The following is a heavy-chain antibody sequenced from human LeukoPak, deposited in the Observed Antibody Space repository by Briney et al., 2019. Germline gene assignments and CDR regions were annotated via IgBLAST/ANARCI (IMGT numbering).Heavy chain of an antibody. D-gene: IGHD4/OR15-4a*01. CDR2: ISSSSSYI. CDR3: ARDKLGANDAFDI. CDR1: GFTFSSYT. J-gene: IGHJ3*02. V-gene: IGHV3-21*01. Sequence: GGPLRLSCAASGFTFSSYTMNWVRQAPGKGLEWVSSISSSSSYIYYADSVKGRFTISRDTAKNSLYLQMNTLRAEDTAVYYCARDKLGANDAFDIWGQGTMVTVSS.